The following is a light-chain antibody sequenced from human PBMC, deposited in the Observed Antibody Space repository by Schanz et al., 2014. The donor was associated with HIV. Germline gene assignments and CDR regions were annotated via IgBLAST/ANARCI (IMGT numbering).Light chain of an antibody. V-gene: IGKV4-1*01. Sequence: DIVLTQSPDSLAVSLGERATINCKSSQSLLKGNWNQLAWFQQKPGQSPKLLISLASIRGSGVPDRFSGSASGTDFTLTISSLQAEDVAFYYCQQNYHSPLQVTFGGGTRVEIK. J-gene: IGKJ4*01. CDR1: QSLLKGNWNQ. CDR3: QQNYHSPLQVT. CDR2: LAS.